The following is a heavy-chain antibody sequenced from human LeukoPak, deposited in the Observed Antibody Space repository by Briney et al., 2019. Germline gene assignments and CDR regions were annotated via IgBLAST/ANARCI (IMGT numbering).Heavy chain of an antibody. J-gene: IGHJ4*02. D-gene: IGHD3-22*01. Sequence: PGGSLRLSCAASGFTFSSYSMNWVRQAPGKGLEWVSSISSSSSYIYYADSVKGRFTISRDNAKNSLYLQMNSLRAEDTAVYYCARDSYSSGYYLDYWGQGTLVTVPS. CDR1: GFTFSSYS. CDR3: ARDSYSSGYYLDY. CDR2: ISSSSSYI. V-gene: IGHV3-21*01.